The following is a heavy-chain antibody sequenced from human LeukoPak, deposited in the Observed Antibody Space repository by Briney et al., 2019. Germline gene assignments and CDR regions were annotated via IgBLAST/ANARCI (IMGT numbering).Heavy chain of an antibody. D-gene: IGHD3-9*01. CDR1: GFTFSNYW. J-gene: IGHJ3*02. CDR2: IKRDGSEK. CDR3: ARGGDILTGYYNIRAFDI. Sequence: GGSLRLSCAASGFTFSNYWMTWVRQAPGKGLEWVANIKRDGSEKFYVDSVKGRFTISRDNAKNSLYLQMNSLRAEDTAVYYCARGGDILTGYYNIRAFDIWGQGTMVTVSS. V-gene: IGHV3-7*03.